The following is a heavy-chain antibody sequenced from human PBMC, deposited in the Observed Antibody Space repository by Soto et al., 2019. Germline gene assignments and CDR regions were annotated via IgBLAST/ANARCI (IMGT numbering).Heavy chain of an antibody. J-gene: IGHJ4*02. CDR3: ARIEMASIK. CDR1: GASIRSGGFY. CDR2: IYYTGST. Sequence: SETLSLTCSVSGASIRSGGFYWSWLRQSPGKGLEWIGHIYYTGSTFVSPSLKGRLTISLDTSKNQFSLDLSSVTAADTAMYYCARIEMASIKWGRGTLVTVSS. V-gene: IGHV4-31*03. D-gene: IGHD5-12*01.